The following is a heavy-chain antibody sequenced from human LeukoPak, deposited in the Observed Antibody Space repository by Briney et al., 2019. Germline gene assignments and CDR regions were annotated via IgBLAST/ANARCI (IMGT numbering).Heavy chain of an antibody. CDR3: ARESSSGWYYFRWFDP. Sequence: GGSLRLSCAASGFTFSSYWMHWDRQAPGKGLVWVSRINSDGSSTSYADSVKGRFTISRDNAKNTLYLQMNSLRAEDTAVYYCARESSSGWYYFRWFDPWGQGTLVTVSS. V-gene: IGHV3-74*01. J-gene: IGHJ5*02. CDR2: INSDGSST. CDR1: GFTFSSYW. D-gene: IGHD6-19*01.